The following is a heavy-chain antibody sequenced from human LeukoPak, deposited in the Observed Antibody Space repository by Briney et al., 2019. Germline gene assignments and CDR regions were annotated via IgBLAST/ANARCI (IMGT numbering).Heavy chain of an antibody. CDR1: GGSVSSNNYQ. CDR2: NYHSGST. V-gene: IGHV4-61*01. Sequence: SETLSLTCTVSGGSVSSNNYQWNWIRQPPGKGLEWIGDNYHSGSTNYNPSLKSRVTISVDTSENQFSLKLSSVTAADTAVYYCARRLVGQTFDYWGQGTLVTVSS. CDR3: ARRLVGQTFDY. J-gene: IGHJ4*02. D-gene: IGHD3-10*01.